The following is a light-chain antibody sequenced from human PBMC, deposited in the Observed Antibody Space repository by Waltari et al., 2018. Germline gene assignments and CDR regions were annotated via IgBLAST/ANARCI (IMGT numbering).Light chain of an antibody. Sequence: SYVLTQPPSVSVAPGKTARITCGGNNIGSKSVHWYQQGPGQVPGRVNYYGSDRPAGIPGRFSGSNSGNTATLTISRVEAGDEADYYCQVWDSSSDHRHVVFGGGTKLTVL. V-gene: IGLV3-21*04. CDR1: NIGSKS. J-gene: IGLJ2*01. CDR3: QVWDSSSDHRHVV. CDR2: YGS.